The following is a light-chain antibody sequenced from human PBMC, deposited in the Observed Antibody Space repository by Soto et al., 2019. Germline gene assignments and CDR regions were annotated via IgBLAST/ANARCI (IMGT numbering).Light chain of an antibody. CDR3: CSYAGSSTYV. Sequence: QSLLTEPASVSVSPGQSITISCTGTSSDVGSYNLVSWYQQHPGKAPKVMIYEGSKRPSGVSNRFSGSKSGNAASLTISGLQAEDEADYYCCSYAGSSTYVFGTGTKVTVL. CDR2: EGS. CDR1: SSDVGSYNL. J-gene: IGLJ1*01. V-gene: IGLV2-23*01.